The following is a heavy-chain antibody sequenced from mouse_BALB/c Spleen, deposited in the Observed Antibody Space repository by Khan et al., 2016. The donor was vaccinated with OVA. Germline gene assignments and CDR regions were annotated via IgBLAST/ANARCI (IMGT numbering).Heavy chain of an antibody. V-gene: IGHV1S56*01. J-gene: IGHJ4*01. CDR3: ERDGLRWVGLDY. D-gene: IGHD2-4*01. CDR2: IYPGADST. Sequence: QVQLKQSGPELVKPGALVKISCKASGYTFTAYDINWVMQRPGQGLEWIGWIYPGADSTTYNEKFKGKATLTGDKSSNHVYMQLTRLTLDYSAVSFCERDGLRWVGLDYWGQGTSVSVSS. CDR1: GYTFTAYD.